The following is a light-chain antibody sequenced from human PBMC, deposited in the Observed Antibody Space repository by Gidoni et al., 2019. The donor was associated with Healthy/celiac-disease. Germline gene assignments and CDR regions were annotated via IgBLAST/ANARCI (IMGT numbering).Light chain of an antibody. Sequence: QSALTQPASVAGSPGQSITISCTGTSSDVGGYNDVSWYQQHPGKAPKLMIYAVSNRPSGVSNRFSGSKSGNTASLTISGLQAEDEADYYCSSYTSSSTPPYVFGTGTKVTVL. CDR1: SSDVGGYND. CDR3: SSYTSSSTPPYV. V-gene: IGLV2-14*01. CDR2: AVS. J-gene: IGLJ1*01.